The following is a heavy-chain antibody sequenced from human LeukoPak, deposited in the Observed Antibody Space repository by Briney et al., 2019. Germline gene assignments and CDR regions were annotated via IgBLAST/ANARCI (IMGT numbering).Heavy chain of an antibody. D-gene: IGHD6-13*01. J-gene: IGHJ4*02. CDR2: IFYTGST. V-gene: IGHV4-39*01. CDR1: GGSISSSSYY. Sequence: SETLSLTCTVSGGSISSSSYYWGWIRQPPGKGLEWIGSIFYTGSTYYNPSLKSRVTISVDTSKNQFSLKLSSVTAADTAVYYCARHVAADGFFDYWGQRTLVTVSS. CDR3: ARHVAADGFFDY.